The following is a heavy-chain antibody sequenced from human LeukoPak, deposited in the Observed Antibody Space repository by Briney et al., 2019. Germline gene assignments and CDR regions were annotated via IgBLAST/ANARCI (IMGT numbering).Heavy chain of an antibody. CDR2: INGDESEK. D-gene: IGHD3-10*01. J-gene: IGHJ4*02. CDR1: GFTFSSYW. CDR3: TRGEGDDY. V-gene: IGHV3-7*01. Sequence: GGSLRLSCGASGFTFSSYWMIWVRQPPARGLAWVANINGDESEKYYVDSVKARFTISRDNAKNSLYLQMNSLRVDDTAIYYCTRGEGDDYWGQGTLVTASS.